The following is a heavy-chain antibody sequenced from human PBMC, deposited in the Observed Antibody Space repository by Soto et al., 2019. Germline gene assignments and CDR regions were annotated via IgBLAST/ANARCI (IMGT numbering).Heavy chain of an antibody. Sequence: GESLKISCKGSGHSFTSYWISWVRQMPGKGLEWMGRIDPSDSYTNYSPSFQGHVTISADKSISTAYLQWSSLKASDTAMYYCARRRYVWGSYRYTPYYYYGMGVWGQGTTVTVSS. CDR1: GHSFTSYW. CDR2: IDPSDSYT. D-gene: IGHD3-16*02. J-gene: IGHJ6*02. CDR3: ARRRYVWGSYRYTPYYYYGMGV. V-gene: IGHV5-10-1*01.